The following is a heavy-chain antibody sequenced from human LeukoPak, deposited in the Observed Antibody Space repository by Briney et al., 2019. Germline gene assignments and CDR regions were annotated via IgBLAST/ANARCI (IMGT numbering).Heavy chain of an antibody. CDR1: GFTFSSYA. D-gene: IGHD1-26*01. Sequence: PGGSLRLSCAASGFTFSSYAMHWVRQAPGKGLEYVSAISSNGGSTYYANSVKGRFTISRDNSKNTLYLQMGSLRAEDMAVYYCARADSGSYYYWGQGTLVTVSS. CDR3: ARADSGSYYY. CDR2: ISSNGGST. V-gene: IGHV3-64*01. J-gene: IGHJ4*02.